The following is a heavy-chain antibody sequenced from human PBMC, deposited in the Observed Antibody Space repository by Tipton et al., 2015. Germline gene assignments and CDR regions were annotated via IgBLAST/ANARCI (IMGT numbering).Heavy chain of an antibody. D-gene: IGHD5-12*01. V-gene: IGHV4-61*01. CDR3: AKTHGAYDWYLDH. CDR2: IYYTGST. CDR1: GGSVSSGTHY. J-gene: IGHJ4*02. Sequence: TLSLTCTVSGGSVSSGTHYWSWIRQPPGKGLEWIGYIYYTGSTNYNPSLMSRVTISVDTSKNQFSLKLRSVTAADTAVYFCAKTHGAYDWYLDHWGQGTLVTVSS.